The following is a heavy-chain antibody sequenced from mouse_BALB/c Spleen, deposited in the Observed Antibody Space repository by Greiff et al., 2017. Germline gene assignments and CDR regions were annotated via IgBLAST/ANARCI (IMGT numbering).Heavy chain of an antibody. J-gene: IGHJ4*01. CDR3: ARQTYGNPYAMDY. Sequence: EVNVVESGGDLVKPGGSLKLSCAASGFTFSSYGMSWVRQTPDKRLEWVATISSGGSYTYYPDSVKGRFTISRDNDKNTLYLQMSSLKSEDTAMYYCARQTYGNPYAMDYWGQGTSVTVSS. V-gene: IGHV5-6*01. CDR1: GFTFSSYG. D-gene: IGHD2-1*01. CDR2: ISSGGSYT.